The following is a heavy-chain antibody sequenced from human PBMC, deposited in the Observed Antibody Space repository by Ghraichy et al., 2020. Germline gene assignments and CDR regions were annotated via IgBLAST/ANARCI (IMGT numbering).Heavy chain of an antibody. CDR2: IIPIFGTA. D-gene: IGHD1-14*01. CDR3: AREIVGDYETGPSSYYYYGMDV. V-gene: IGHV1-69*13. CDR1: GGTFSSYA. Sequence: SVKVSCKASGGTFSSYAISWVRQAPGQGLEWMGGIIPIFGTANYAQKFQGRVTITADESTSTAYMELSSLRSEDTAVYYCAREIVGDYETGPSSYYYYGMDVWGQGTTVTVSS. J-gene: IGHJ6*02.